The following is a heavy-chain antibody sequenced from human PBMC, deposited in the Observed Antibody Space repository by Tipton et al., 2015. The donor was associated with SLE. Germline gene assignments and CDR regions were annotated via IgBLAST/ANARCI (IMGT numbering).Heavy chain of an antibody. Sequence: TLSLTCTASGGSISSGGYYWSWIRQYPGKGLEWIGYISYSGSTNYNSSLKSRLTISVDTSKNQFSLKLSSVTAADTAVYYCARDVGGYNTGWFPYYFDYWGQGTLVTVSS. CDR3: ARDVGGYNTGWFPYYFDY. CDR2: ISYSGST. V-gene: IGHV4-31*03. J-gene: IGHJ4*02. D-gene: IGHD2-8*02. CDR1: GGSISSGGYY.